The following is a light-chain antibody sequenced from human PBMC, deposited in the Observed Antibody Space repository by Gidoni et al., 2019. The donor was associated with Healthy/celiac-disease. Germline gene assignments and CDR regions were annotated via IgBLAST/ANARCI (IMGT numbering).Light chain of an antibody. J-gene: IGKJ2*01. CDR2: DAS. CDR3: QQYDNLPLYT. CDR1: QDISNY. V-gene: IGKV1-33*01. Sequence: DIQMTQSPSSLSASVGDRVTITCQASQDISNYLNWYQQKPGKAPTLLLYDASTFETGVPSRFSGSGSATDFTFTISSLQPEDIATYYCQQYDNLPLYTFGQGTKLEIK.